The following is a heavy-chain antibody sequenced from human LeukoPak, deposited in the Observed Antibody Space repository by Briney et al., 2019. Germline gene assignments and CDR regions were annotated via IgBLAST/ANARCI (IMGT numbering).Heavy chain of an antibody. V-gene: IGHV3-21*01. CDR3: ARHYYDSRNAFDI. J-gene: IGHJ3*02. D-gene: IGHD3-22*01. CDR1: GFTFSSYS. Sequence: GGSLRLSCAASGFTFSSYSMTWVRQAPGKGLEWVSSISSSSSYIYYADSVKGRFTISRDNAKNSLYLQMNSLRAEDTAVYYCARHYYDSRNAFDIWGQGTMVTVSS. CDR2: ISSSSSYI.